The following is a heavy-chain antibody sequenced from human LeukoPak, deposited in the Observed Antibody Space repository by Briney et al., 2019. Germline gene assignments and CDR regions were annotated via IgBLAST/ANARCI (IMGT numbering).Heavy chain of an antibody. CDR3: ARDRGGLEESPNWFGP. J-gene: IGHJ5*02. V-gene: IGHV1-69*05. CDR1: GGTFSSYA. CDR2: IIPIFGTA. Sequence: SVKVSCKASGGTFSSYAISWVRQAPGQGLEWMGGIIPIFGTANYAQKFQGRVTITTDESTSTAYMELSSLRSEDTAVYYCARDRGGLEESPNWFGPWGQGTLVTVSS. D-gene: IGHD2-15*01.